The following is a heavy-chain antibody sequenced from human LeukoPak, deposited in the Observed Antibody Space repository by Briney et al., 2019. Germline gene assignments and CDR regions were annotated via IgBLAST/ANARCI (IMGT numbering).Heavy chain of an antibody. D-gene: IGHD2-2*01. CDR3: AKDEVIVPAANIDY. CDR2: ISGSGGST. CDR1: GFTFSSYA. Sequence: GGSLRLSCAASGFTFSSYAMSWVRQAPGKGLEWVSAISGSGGSTYYADSVKGRFTISRDNSKNTLYLQMNSLRAEDTAVYYCAKDEVIVPAANIDYWGQGTLVTVSS. V-gene: IGHV3-23*01. J-gene: IGHJ4*02.